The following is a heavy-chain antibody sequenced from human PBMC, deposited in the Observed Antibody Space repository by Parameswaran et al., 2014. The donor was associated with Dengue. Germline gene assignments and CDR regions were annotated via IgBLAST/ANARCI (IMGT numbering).Heavy chain of an antibody. V-gene: IGHV3-21*01. Sequence: GSLRLSCVVSGYSSSSYAMNWVRQAPGKGLEWVSFISAGSSYIYYADSVKGRFTTSRDNTKNSLYLQMNSLRAEDTAVYYCVRVASTPTGQYYFDYWGQGTLVTVSS. J-gene: IGHJ4*02. CDR2: ISAGSSYI. D-gene: IGHD4-17*01. CDR3: VRVASTPTGQYYFDY. CDR1: GYSSSSYA.